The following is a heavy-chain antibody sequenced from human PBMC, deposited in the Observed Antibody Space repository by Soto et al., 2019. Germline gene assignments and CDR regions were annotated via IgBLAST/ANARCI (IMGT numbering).Heavy chain of an antibody. Sequence: QVQLVQSGAEVKKPGSSVKVSCKASGGTFSSYAISWVRQAPGQGLEWMGGIIPIFGTANYAQKFQGRVTITADESTSTAYMELSSLRSEDTAVYYCAIKAVAELSYYYYYGMDVWAKGPRSPSP. CDR2: IIPIFGTA. D-gene: IGHD6-19*01. CDR3: AIKAVAELSYYYYYGMDV. J-gene: IGHJ6*02. CDR1: GGTFSSYA. V-gene: IGHV1-69*01.